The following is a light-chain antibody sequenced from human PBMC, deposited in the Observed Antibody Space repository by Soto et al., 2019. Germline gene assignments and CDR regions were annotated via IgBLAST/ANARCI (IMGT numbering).Light chain of an antibody. CDR3: QQYHTIKFT. CDR2: SXS. J-gene: IGKJ3*01. V-gene: IGKV4-1*01. Sequence: IMKSQSPGSVGLSLAERATITLXSIQLILCTSKNKNYLDWYQKKPGKPPKXXXYSXSTQESGVPDRCSGSGSATDVTLTSNGLHHSELAVYFLQQYHTIKFTFGPRT. CDR1: QLILCTSKNKNY.